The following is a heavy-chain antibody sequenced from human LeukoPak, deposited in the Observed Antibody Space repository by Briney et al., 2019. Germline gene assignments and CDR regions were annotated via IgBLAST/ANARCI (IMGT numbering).Heavy chain of an antibody. J-gene: IGHJ4*02. V-gene: IGHV7-4-1*02. Sequence: RASVKVSCKASGYTFTSYAMNWVRQAPGQGLEWMGWINTNTGNPTYAQGFTGRFVFSLDTSVSTAYLQISSLKAEDTAVYYCARGSLDGVLDRYDYVWGSYRPPSDYWGQGTLVTVSS. CDR1: GYTFTSYA. CDR3: ARGSLDGVLDRYDYVWGSYRPPSDY. D-gene: IGHD3-16*02. CDR2: INTNTGNP.